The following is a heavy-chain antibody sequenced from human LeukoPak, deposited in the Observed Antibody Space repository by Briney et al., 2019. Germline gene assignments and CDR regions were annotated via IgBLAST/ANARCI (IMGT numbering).Heavy chain of an antibody. D-gene: IGHD3-9*01. J-gene: IGHJ4*02. CDR1: GFTFSSYA. CDR3: ATDTAVLRYFDWLSY. V-gene: IGHV1-69*01. Sequence: PGGSLRLSCAASGFTFSSYAISWVRQAPGQGLEWMGGIIPIFGTANYAQKFQGRVTITADESTSTAYMELSSLRSEDTAVYYCATDTAVLRYFDWLSYWGQGTLVTVSS. CDR2: IIPIFGTA.